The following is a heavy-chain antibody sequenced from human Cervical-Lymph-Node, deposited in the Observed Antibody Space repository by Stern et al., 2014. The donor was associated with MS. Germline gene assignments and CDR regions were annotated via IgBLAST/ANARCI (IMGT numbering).Heavy chain of an antibody. Sequence: VQLVESGGGVVQPGGSLRLSCVASGFNFSLYGMHWVRQAPGKGLEWVAVTSYDGTKNYYADSVKGRFIISRDKSTNTLFLQMNSLRLEDTAIYYCVKYYYDSSGYFPALDFRGQGTLVSVSS. V-gene: IGHV3-30*03. J-gene: IGHJ1*01. D-gene: IGHD3-22*01. CDR1: GFNFSLYG. CDR3: VKYYYDSSGYFPALDF. CDR2: TSYDGTKN.